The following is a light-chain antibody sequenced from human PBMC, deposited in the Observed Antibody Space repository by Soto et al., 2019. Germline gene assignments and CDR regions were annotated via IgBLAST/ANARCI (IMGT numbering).Light chain of an antibody. Sequence: EIVMTQSPATVSVSPGERATLSCRASQSVSSSCLAWYQQKPGQAPRLLIYDASSRATGIPDRFSGSGSGTDFTLTISRLEPEDFAMYYCQQYGSSPRTFGQGTKVDIK. J-gene: IGKJ1*01. CDR1: QSVSSSC. V-gene: IGKV3-20*01. CDR3: QQYGSSPRT. CDR2: DAS.